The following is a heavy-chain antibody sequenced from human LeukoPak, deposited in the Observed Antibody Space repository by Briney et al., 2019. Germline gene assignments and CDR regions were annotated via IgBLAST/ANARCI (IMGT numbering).Heavy chain of an antibody. D-gene: IGHD3-10*01. CDR2: ISSSSSYI. CDR3: ARVGPVLLWFGELPGGAFDI. V-gene: IGHV3-21*01. J-gene: IGHJ3*02. Sequence: GGSLRLSCAASGFTFSSYSMNWVRQAPGKGLEWVSSISSSSSYIYYADSVKGRFTISRDNAKNSLYLQMNSLRAEDTAVYYCARVGPVLLWFGELPGGAFDIWGQGTMVTVSS. CDR1: GFTFSSYS.